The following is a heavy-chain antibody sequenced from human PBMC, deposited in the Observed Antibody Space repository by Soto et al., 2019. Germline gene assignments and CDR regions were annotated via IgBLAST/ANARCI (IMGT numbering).Heavy chain of an antibody. Sequence: GGSLRLSCAASGFTFSSYGMHWVRQAPGKGLEWVAVIWYDGSNKYYADSVKGRFIISRDNSKNTLSLQMKSLRVDDTAVYYCAKGGCSGGSCYPFDYWGQGTLVTVSS. V-gene: IGHV3-33*06. CDR3: AKGGCSGGSCYPFDY. J-gene: IGHJ4*02. CDR1: GFTFSSYG. D-gene: IGHD2-15*01. CDR2: IWYDGSNK.